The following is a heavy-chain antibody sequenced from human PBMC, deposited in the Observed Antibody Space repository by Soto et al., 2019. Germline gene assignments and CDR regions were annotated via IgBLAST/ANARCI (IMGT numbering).Heavy chain of an antibody. Sequence: PGGSLRLSCAASGFTFSSYEMNWVRQAPGKGLEWVSSISSSSSYIYYADSVKGRFTISRDNAKNSLYLQMNSLRAEDTAVYYCAREMGATPYNWFDPWGQGTLVTVSS. J-gene: IGHJ5*02. CDR3: AREMGATPYNWFDP. V-gene: IGHV3-21*01. CDR2: ISSSSSYI. CDR1: GFTFSSYE. D-gene: IGHD1-26*01.